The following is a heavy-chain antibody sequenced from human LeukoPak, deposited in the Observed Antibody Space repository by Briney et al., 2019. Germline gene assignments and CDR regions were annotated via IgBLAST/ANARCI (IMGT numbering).Heavy chain of an antibody. CDR3: ARGGGWHFDY. V-gene: IGHV4-61*08. CDR2: IYYSGST. CDR1: GGSIGSGGYY. Sequence: SQTLSLTCTVSGGSIGSGGYYWSWIRQPPGKGLEWIGYIYYSGSTNYNPSLKSRVTISVDTSKNQFSLKLSSVTAADTAMYYCARGGGWHFDYWGQGTLVTVSS. J-gene: IGHJ4*02. D-gene: IGHD6-19*01.